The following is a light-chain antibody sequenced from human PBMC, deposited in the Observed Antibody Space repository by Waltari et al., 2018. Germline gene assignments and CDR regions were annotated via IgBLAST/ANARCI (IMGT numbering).Light chain of an antibody. V-gene: IGKV3-20*01. J-gene: IGKJ1*01. CDR3: QHYVRLPAT. CDR2: GAS. Sequence: EIVLTQSPGPLSLSPGERATLSCRASPSVRGSLAWYQQKAGQAPRLLIYGASSRATGIPDRCSGGGSGTDFSLTISRLEPEDFAVYYCQHYVRLPATFGQGTKVEI. CDR1: PSVRGS.